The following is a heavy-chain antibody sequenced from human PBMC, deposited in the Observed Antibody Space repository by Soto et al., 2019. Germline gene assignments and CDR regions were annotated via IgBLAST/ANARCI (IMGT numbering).Heavy chain of an antibody. CDR3: ATRWGGTFDI. CDR2: IYHSGST. D-gene: IGHD3-16*01. Sequence: TLSLTCAVSGGSISSGGYSWSWIRQPPGKGLEWIGYIYHSGSTYYNPSLKSRVTISVDRSKNQFSLKLSSVTAAETAVYYSATRWGGTFDIWGQGTIVTV. V-gene: IGHV4-30-2*01. CDR1: GGSISSGGYS. J-gene: IGHJ3*02.